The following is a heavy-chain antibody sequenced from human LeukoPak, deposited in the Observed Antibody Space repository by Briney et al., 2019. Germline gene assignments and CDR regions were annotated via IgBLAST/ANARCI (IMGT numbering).Heavy chain of an antibody. J-gene: IGHJ5*02. CDR3: AIRLATSRLATATTWFDP. V-gene: IGHV4-34*01. CDR1: GESFDGFY. CDR2: INYSGMS. Sequence: PETLSLTCAVDGESFDGFYWNWIRQPPGKGLEWIGEINYSGMSDYNPALKSRVAISADSSKRQFSLDLTSVTAADTAVYYCAIRLATSRLATATTWFDPWGQGTLVSVSS. D-gene: IGHD3-9*01.